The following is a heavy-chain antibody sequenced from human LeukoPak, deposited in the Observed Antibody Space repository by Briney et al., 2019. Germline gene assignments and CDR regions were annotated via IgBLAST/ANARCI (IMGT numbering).Heavy chain of an antibody. D-gene: IGHD3-3*01. CDR1: GRTFSSYA. V-gene: IGHV1-18*01. CDR2: ISAYNGNT. CDR3: ARDRAIFGVVIMSY. J-gene: IGHJ4*02. Sequence: ASVKVSCKASGRTFSSYAISWVRQAPGQGLEWMGWISAYNGNTNYAQKLQGRVTMTTDTSTSTAYMELRSLRSDDTAVYYCARDRAIFGVVIMSYWGQGTLVTVSS.